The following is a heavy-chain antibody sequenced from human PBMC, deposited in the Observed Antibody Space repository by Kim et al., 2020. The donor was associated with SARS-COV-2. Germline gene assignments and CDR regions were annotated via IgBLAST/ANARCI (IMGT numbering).Heavy chain of an antibody. CDR3: AKDLYGRAPPYGMDV. D-gene: IGHD3-16*01. CDR1: GFTFSSYG. CDR2: ISYDGSNK. Sequence: GGSLRLSCAASGFTFSSYGMHWVRQAPGKGLEWVAVISYDGSNKYYADSVKGRFTISRDNSKNTLYLQMNSLRTEDTAVYYCAKDLYGRAPPYGMDVWGQGTTVTVSS. V-gene: IGHV3-30*18. J-gene: IGHJ6*02.